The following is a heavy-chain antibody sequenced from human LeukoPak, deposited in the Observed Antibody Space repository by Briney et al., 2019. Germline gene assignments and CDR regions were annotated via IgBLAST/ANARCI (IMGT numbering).Heavy chain of an antibody. J-gene: IGHJ4*02. D-gene: IGHD6-19*01. V-gene: IGHV3-23*01. CDR1: GFTFISYA. CDR3: AKSPLYSSPNYFDY. CDR2: ISGSGGST. Sequence: QPGGSLRLSCAASGFTFISYAMSWVRQAPGKGLEWVSGISGSGGSTYYADSVKGRFTISRDNSKNTLYLQMSSLRAEDTALYYCAKSPLYSSPNYFDYWGQGTLVTVSS.